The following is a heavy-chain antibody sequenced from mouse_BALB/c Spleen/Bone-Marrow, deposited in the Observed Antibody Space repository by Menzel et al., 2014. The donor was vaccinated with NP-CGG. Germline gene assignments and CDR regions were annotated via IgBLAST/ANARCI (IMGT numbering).Heavy chain of an antibody. J-gene: IGHJ2*01. CDR3: ARDNYGSRFDY. CDR1: GFTFSSYG. V-gene: IGHV5-6*01. CDR2: ISSGCSYT. Sequence: EVQVVESGGGLVKPGGSLKLSCAASGFTFSSYGVSWVRQTPEKRLEWVATISSGCSYTYYPDSVKGRFTISRDNAKNTLYLQMSSLKSEDSAMYYCARDNYGSRFDYWGQGTTLTVSS. D-gene: IGHD1-1*01.